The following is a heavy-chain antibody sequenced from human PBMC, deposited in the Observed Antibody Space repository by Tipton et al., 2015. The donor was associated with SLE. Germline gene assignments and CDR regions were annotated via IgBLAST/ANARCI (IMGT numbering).Heavy chain of an antibody. V-gene: IGHV4-34*01. CDR1: GGSFSGYY. J-gene: IGHJ3*02. CDR2: INHSGST. CDR3: GRTRRYDTLAVDI. D-gene: IGHD3-22*01. Sequence: TLSLTCAVYGGSFSGYYWSWIRQPPGKGLEWIGEINHSGSTNYNPSLKSRATISVDTSKNRFSLKMSSVTAADTAVYYCGRTRRYDTLAVDIWGQGTMVTVSS.